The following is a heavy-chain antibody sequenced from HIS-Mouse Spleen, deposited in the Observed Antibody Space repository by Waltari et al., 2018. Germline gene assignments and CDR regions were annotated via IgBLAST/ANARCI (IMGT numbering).Heavy chain of an antibody. Sequence: QVQLVESGGGVVQPGRSLRLSCAASGFTFSSYAMHWVRQAPGKGLEWVAVISYAGSNKHHADSVKGRFTISRDNSKNTLYLQMNSLRAEDTAVYYCASLLTGDWYFDLWGRGTLVTVSS. V-gene: IGHV3-30*04. CDR2: ISYAGSNK. CDR1: GFTFSSYA. J-gene: IGHJ2*01. CDR3: ASLLTGDWYFDL. D-gene: IGHD7-27*01.